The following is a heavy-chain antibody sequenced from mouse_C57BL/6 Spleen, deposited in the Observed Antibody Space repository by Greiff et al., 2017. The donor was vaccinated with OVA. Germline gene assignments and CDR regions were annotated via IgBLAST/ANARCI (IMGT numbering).Heavy chain of an antibody. J-gene: IGHJ4*01. CDR2: ISSGSSTI. CDR3: ARREDYDADYYAMDY. Sequence: EVQRVESGGGLVKPGGSLKLSCAASGFTFSDYGMHWVRQAPEKGLEWVAYISSGSSTIYYADTVKGRFTISRDNAKNTLFLQMTSLRSEDTAMYYCARREDYDADYYAMDYWGQGTSVTVSS. CDR1: GFTFSDYG. V-gene: IGHV5-17*01. D-gene: IGHD2-4*01.